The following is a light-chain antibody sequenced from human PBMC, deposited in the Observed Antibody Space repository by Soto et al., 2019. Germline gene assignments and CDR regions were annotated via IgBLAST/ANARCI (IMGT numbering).Light chain of an antibody. Sequence: DSQMTQSPSSLSASVGDRVTITCRASQSISSYLNWYQQKPGKAPKLLIYAASSLESGLPSRFSGSGSGTEFTLTISSLQPDDFATYYCQQYNSYSWTFGQGTTVDIK. CDR3: QQYNSYSWT. CDR1: QSISSY. V-gene: IGKV1-5*01. J-gene: IGKJ1*01. CDR2: AAS.